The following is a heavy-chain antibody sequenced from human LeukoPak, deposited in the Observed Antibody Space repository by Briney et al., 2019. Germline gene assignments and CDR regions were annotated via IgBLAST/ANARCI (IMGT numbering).Heavy chain of an antibody. CDR3: ARDEQQLAIDY. CDR1: GYTFTSYY. CDR2: INPSGGST. D-gene: IGHD6-13*01. V-gene: IGHV1-46*01. Sequence: ASVKVSCKASGYTFTSYYMHWVRQAPGQGLEWMGIINPSGGSTSHAQKFQGRVTMTRDTSTSTVYMELSSLRSEDTAVYYCARDEQQLAIDYWGQGTLVTVSS. J-gene: IGHJ4*02.